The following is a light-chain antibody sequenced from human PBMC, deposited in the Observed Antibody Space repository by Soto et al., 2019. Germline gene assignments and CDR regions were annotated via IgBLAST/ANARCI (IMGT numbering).Light chain of an antibody. CDR2: AAS. Sequence: DIQMTQSPSSLSVSVGDRVTITCRASQSISNYLNWYQQKPGKAPKLLIYAASTLQSGVPSRFSGSGSGTDFPRTVSSLQPEDFATYYCQQSYSTPRTFGQGNKVGLK. CDR1: QSISNY. CDR3: QQSYSTPRT. J-gene: IGKJ1*01. V-gene: IGKV1-39*01.